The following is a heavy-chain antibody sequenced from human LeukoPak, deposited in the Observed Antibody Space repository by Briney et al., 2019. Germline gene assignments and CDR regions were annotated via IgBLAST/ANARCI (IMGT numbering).Heavy chain of an antibody. CDR1: GYTFTSYG. D-gene: IGHD6-19*01. CDR2: ISAYNGNT. V-gene: IGHV1-18*01. Sequence: AVKVSCKASGYTFTSYGISWVRQAPGQGLEWMGWISAYNGNTNYAQRLQGRVTMTTDTSTSTSYMELRSLRSYDTAVYYCARDGDIAVVGTPQTNWGQGTLVTVSS. J-gene: IGHJ4*02. CDR3: ARDGDIAVVGTPQTN.